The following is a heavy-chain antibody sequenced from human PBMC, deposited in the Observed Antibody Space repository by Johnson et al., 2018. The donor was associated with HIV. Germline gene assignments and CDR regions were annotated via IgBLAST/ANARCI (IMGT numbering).Heavy chain of an antibody. CDR2: IYSGGST. CDR1: GFTVSSNY. CDR3: ARHGTTVVTRGAFDI. V-gene: IGHV3-66*02. Sequence: VLLVESGGGLVQPGGSLRLSCAASGFTVSSNYMSWVRQAPGKGLEWVSVIYSGGSTYYADSVKGRFTISRDNSKNTLYLQMNSLRAEDTAVYYCARHGTTVVTRGAFDIWGQGTMVTVSS. D-gene: IGHD4-23*01. J-gene: IGHJ3*02.